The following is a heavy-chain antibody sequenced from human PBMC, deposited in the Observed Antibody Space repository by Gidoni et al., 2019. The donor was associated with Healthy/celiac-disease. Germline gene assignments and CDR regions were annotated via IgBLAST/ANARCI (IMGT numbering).Heavy chain of an antibody. D-gene: IGHD3-3*01. J-gene: IGHJ4*02. V-gene: IGHV3-43*02. CDR3: AKGAKSTYYDFWSGPY. Sequence: EVQLVEDGGGVVQPGGSLRTYCAASGLTFDDYAMHWVVKAPGKCLEWVSLIIWYGGSTYYADSVKGRFTISRDNSKHSLYLQMNRLRTEYTALYYCAKGAKSTYYDFWSGPYWGQGTLVTVSS. CDR1: GLTFDDYA. CDR2: IIWYGGST.